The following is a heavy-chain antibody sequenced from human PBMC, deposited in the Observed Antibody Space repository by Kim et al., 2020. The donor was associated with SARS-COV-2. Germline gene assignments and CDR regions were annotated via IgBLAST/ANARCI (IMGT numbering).Heavy chain of an antibody. V-gene: IGHV3-11*05. Sequence: GGSLRLSCAASGFSFSDYDMNWVRQAPGKGLEWLSSVSSTSRDTNYADSVRGRFIISRDNARDSLSLQMDSLQPEDTAVYYCARDPYSSYAMDLWGQGTTVSVS. D-gene: IGHD5-12*01. CDR3: ARDPYSSYAMDL. J-gene: IGHJ6*02. CDR2: VSSTSRDT. CDR1: GFSFSDYD.